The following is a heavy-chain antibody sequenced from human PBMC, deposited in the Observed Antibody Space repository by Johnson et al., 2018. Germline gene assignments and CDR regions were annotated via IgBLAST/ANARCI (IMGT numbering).Heavy chain of an antibody. D-gene: IGHD3-22*01. V-gene: IGHV3-23*01. CDR3: AGGGGYYDSSGSDAFDI. CDR2: ISGSGGST. Sequence: VQLLESGGGLVQPGGSLRLSCAASGFTFSSYAMSWVRQAPGKGLEWVSAISGSGGSTYYADSVKGRFTISRDNSKNTLYLQMNSLRAEDTAVYYCAGGGGYYDSSGSDAFDIWGQGTMVTVSS. J-gene: IGHJ3*02. CDR1: GFTFSSYA.